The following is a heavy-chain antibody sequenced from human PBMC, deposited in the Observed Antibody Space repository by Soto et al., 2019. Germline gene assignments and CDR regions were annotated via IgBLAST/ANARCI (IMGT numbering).Heavy chain of an antibody. CDR2: IYYSGST. J-gene: IGHJ4*02. Sequence: QLQLQESGPGLVKPSETLSLTCTVSGGSISSSSYYWGWIRQPPGKGLEWIGSIYYSGSTYYNPSLKRRVTLSVDTSKNQFSLKLSSLTAADTAVYYCARHGGLRAARYFDWLLRPPDYWGQGTLVTVSS. D-gene: IGHD3-9*01. CDR3: ARHGGLRAARYFDWLLRPPDY. CDR1: GGSISSSSYY. V-gene: IGHV4-39*01.